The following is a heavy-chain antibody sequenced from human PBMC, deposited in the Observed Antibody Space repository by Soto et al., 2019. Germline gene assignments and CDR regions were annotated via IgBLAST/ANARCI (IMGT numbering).Heavy chain of an antibody. CDR3: ARTRGYSYAYSDY. CDR1: GYTFTSYD. J-gene: IGHJ4*02. Sequence: QVQLVQSGAEVKKPGASVKVSCKDSGYTFTSYDINWVRQATGQGLEWMGWMNPNSGNTGYAQKFQGRVTMTRNTSISTDHMELSSLRSEDTAVYYCARTRGYSYAYSDYWGQGTLVTVSA. D-gene: IGHD5-18*01. V-gene: IGHV1-8*01. CDR2: MNPNSGNT.